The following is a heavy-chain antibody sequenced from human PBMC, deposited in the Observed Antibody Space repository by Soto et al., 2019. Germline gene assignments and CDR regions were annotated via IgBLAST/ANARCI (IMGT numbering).Heavy chain of an antibody. D-gene: IGHD1-26*01. CDR2: INHSGST. Sequence: SETLSLTCAVYGGSFSGFYWSWIRQPPGKGLEWIGEINHSGSTNYNPSLKSRVTISVDTSKNQFSLKLSSVTTADTAVYYCASWKWELSFGYWGQGTLVTVSS. CDR1: GGSFSGFY. V-gene: IGHV4-34*01. CDR3: ASWKWELSFGY. J-gene: IGHJ4*02.